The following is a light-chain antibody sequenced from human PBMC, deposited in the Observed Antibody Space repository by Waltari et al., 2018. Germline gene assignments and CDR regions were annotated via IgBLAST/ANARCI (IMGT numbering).Light chain of an antibody. CDR3: QKYDRLPAT. V-gene: IGKV3-20*01. Sequence: EIVLTQSPGTLTLSPGERATLSCRASQSVGRYLAWYQQKPGQAPRLLVYGASSRATGIPDRFSGSGSGTDFSLTINRLEPEDFAVYFCQKYDRLPATFGQGTKVEIK. J-gene: IGKJ1*01. CDR1: QSVGRY. CDR2: GAS.